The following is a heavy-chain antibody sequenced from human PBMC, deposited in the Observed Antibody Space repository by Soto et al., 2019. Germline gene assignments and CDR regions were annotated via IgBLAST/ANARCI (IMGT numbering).Heavy chain of an antibody. CDR1: GFTFSSYA. CDR3: ANPQRGVGDIVVVPAADDAFDI. Sequence: GGSLRLSCAASGFTFSSYAMSWVRQAPGKGLEWVSAISGSGGSTYYADSVKGRFTISRDNSKNTLYLQMNSLRAEDTAVYYCANPQRGVGDIVVVPAADDAFDIWGQGTMVTVSS. CDR2: ISGSGGST. J-gene: IGHJ3*02. D-gene: IGHD2-2*01. V-gene: IGHV3-23*01.